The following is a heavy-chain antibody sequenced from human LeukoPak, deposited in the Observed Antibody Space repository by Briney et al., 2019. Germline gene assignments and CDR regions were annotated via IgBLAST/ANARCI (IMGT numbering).Heavy chain of an antibody. V-gene: IGHV4-59*01. D-gene: IGHD5-12*01. CDR2: IYHSGST. J-gene: IGHJ4*02. Sequence: SETLSLTCTVSGGSFSTYYWSWIRQPPGKGLEWIGYIYHSGSTKYNPSLKSRVTISVDTSQNQFSLKLSSVTAADTAVYYCARDGYSGSDALWGQGTLVTVSS. CDR1: GGSFSTYY. CDR3: ARDGYSGSDAL.